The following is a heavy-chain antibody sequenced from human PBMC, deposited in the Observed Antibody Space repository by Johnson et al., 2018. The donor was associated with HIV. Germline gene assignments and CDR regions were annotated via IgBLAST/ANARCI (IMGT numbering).Heavy chain of an antibody. V-gene: IGHV3-9*01. CDR3: ARERALVRGVMPGAFDI. J-gene: IGHJ3*02. CDR2: ISWNSGTI. D-gene: IGHD3-10*01. Sequence: VQLVESGGGLVQPGRALRLSCAASGFTFDDYAMHWVRQAPGKGLEWVSGISWNSGTIAYADSVKGRFTISRDNAKNSLYLRMNSLRAGDTALYFCARERALVRGVMPGAFDIWGQGTMVTASS. CDR1: GFTFDDYA.